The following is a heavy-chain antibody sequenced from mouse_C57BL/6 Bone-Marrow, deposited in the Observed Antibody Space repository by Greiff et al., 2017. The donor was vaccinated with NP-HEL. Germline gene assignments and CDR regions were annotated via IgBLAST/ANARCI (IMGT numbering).Heavy chain of an antibody. J-gene: IGHJ1*03. D-gene: IGHD1-1*01. CDR2: IDPEKGDT. V-gene: IGHV14-4*01. CDR1: GFNIKDDY. Sequence: VQLQQSGAELVRPGASVKLSCTASGFNIKDDYMHWVKQRPEQGLEWIGWIDPEKGDTEYASKFQGKATITADTSSNTAYLQSSSLTSEDTAVYYCTANYGYWYFDVWGTGTTVTVSS. CDR3: TANYGYWYFDV.